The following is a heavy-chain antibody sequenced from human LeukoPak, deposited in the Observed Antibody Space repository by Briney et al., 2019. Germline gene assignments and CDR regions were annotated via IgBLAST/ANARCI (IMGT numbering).Heavy chain of an antibody. CDR3: ARDFHVRNYDIGGYSY. Sequence: GGSLRLSCAASGFTFSKHAMHWVRQAPGKGLEWVSYISSSSRTIYYADSAKGRFTISRDNAKNSLYLQMNSLRAEDTAVYYCARDFHVRNYDIGGYSYWGQGTLVTVSS. CDR1: GFTFSKHA. D-gene: IGHD3-22*01. J-gene: IGHJ4*02. CDR2: ISSSSRTI. V-gene: IGHV3-48*01.